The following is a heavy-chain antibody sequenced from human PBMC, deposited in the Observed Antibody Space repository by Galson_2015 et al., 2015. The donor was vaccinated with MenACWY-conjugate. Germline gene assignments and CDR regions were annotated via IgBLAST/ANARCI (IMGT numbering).Heavy chain of an antibody. CDR2: VNSDGSGT. Sequence: SLRLSCAASGFTFSSYWMHGVRQAPGKGLVWVSRVNSDGSGTGYADSVKGRFTISRDNAKNMLFLQMNSLKVEDTAVYYCARSYVPGSDRKNYYMDVWGRGTTVTVSS. J-gene: IGHJ6*03. CDR1: GFTFSSYW. V-gene: IGHV3-74*01. CDR3: ARSYVPGSDRKNYYMDV. D-gene: IGHD3-16*01.